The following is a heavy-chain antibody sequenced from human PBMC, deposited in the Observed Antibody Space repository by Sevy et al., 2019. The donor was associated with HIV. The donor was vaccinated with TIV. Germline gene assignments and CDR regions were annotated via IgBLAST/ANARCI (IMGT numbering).Heavy chain of an antibody. CDR2: VRSKGDGGTE. CDR1: EFIFSDAW. CDR3: TTEGAD. Sequence: GGSLRLSCAASEFIFSDAWLSWVRQGPGKGLEWVGRVRSKGDGGTEEYATPVKGRFIIARDDSKNMLYLQMNNLKIEDTGVYYCTTEGADWGQGTRVTVSS. V-gene: IGHV3-15*01. J-gene: IGHJ4*02.